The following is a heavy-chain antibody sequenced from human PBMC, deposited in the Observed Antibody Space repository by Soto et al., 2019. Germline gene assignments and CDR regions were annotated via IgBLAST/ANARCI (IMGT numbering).Heavy chain of an antibody. Sequence: SETLSLTCTVSGGSISSYYWSWIRQPPGKGLEWIGYIYYSGSTFYNPSLKSRVTISVDTSKNQFSLKLNSVTAADTAVYYCARGRTYYAPWGQGTLVTVSS. CDR1: GGSISSYY. V-gene: IGHV4-59*12. D-gene: IGHD3-3*01. J-gene: IGHJ5*02. CDR3: ARGRTYYAP. CDR2: IYYSGST.